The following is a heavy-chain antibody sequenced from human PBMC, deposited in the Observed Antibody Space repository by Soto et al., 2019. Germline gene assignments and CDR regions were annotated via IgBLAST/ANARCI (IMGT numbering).Heavy chain of an antibody. CDR1: GYSFTSYW. CDR3: ARPFLSYSSSWESDYYYYYGMDV. J-gene: IGHJ6*02. Sequence: GESLKISCQGSGYSFTSYWIGWVRQMPGKGLEWMGIIYPGDSDTRYSPSFQGQVTISADKSISTAYLQWSSLKASDTAMYYCARPFLSYSSSWESDYYYYYGMDVWGQGTTVTVSS. CDR2: IYPGDSDT. V-gene: IGHV5-51*01. D-gene: IGHD6-13*01.